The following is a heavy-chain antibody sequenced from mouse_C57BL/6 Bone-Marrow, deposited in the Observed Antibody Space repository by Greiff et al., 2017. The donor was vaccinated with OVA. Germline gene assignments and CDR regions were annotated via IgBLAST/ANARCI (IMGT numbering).Heavy chain of an antibody. CDR3: ASGDYGSPFAY. Sequence: QVQLKQSGPGLVAPSQSLSITCTVSGFSLTSYGVDWVRQSPGKGLEWLGVIWGVGSTNYNSALKSRLSISKDNSKSQVFLKMNSLQTDDTAMYYCASGDYGSPFAYWGQGTLVTVSA. V-gene: IGHV2-6*01. CDR2: IWGVGST. CDR1: GFSLTSYG. J-gene: IGHJ3*01. D-gene: IGHD1-1*01.